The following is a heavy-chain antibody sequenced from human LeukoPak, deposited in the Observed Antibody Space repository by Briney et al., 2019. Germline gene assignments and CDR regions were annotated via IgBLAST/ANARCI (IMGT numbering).Heavy chain of an antibody. D-gene: IGHD3-10*01. CDR3: ARDLRMVRGPKNYYYYMDV. CDR2: IIPIFGTA. Sequence: WASVKVSCKASGGTFSSYAISWVRQAPGQGLEWMGGIIPIFGTANYAQKFQGRVTITTDESTSTAYMELSSLRSEDTAVYYCARDLRMVRGPKNYYYYMDVWGKGTTVTVSS. V-gene: IGHV1-69*05. J-gene: IGHJ6*03. CDR1: GGTFSSYA.